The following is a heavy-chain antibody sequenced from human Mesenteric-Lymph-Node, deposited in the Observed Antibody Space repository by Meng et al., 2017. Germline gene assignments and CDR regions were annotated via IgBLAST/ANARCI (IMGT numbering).Heavy chain of an antibody. V-gene: IGHV3-53*05. CDR1: GFTVSTIY. J-gene: IGHJ4*02. CDR3: ARAPLREKGLDY. Sequence: LSLTCATSGFTVSTIYMSWVRQAPGKGLEWVSVIFSGGSTYYADSVKGRFTISRDKSKNTLSLQMNMLRPEDTGVYYFARAPLREKGLDYWGQGTLVTVSS. CDR2: IFSGGST.